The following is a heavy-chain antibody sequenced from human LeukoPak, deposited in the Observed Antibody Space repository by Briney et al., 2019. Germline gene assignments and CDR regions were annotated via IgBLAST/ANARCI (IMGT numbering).Heavy chain of an antibody. D-gene: IGHD6-13*01. CDR1: GFSLSSYS. CDR2: IHVSGGII. V-gene: IGHV3-48*04. CDR3: ARSRLSSWYLDY. J-gene: IGHJ4*02. Sequence: GGSLRLSCVASGFSLSSYSMNWVRQAPGKGLEWISFIHVSGGIIFYAESVKGRFTISRDNAKNSLFLQMNSLRAEDTAVYYCARSRLSSWYLDYWGQGTLVTVSS.